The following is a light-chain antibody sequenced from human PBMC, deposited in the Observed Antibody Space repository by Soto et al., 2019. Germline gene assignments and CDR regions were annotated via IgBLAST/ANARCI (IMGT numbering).Light chain of an antibody. V-gene: IGKV1-33*01. Sequence: DIQMTQSPSSLSASVGDRVTITCQASQDISNYLNWYQQKPGKAPKLLIYDASNLQTGVTSRFSGSGSGTTFTFTISSLQPEDIATYYCQQYEDLPRTFGQGTKVHIK. CDR2: DAS. CDR1: QDISNY. J-gene: IGKJ1*01. CDR3: QQYEDLPRT.